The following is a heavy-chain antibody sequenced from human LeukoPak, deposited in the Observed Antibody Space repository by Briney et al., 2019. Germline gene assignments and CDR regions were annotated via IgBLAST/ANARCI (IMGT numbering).Heavy chain of an antibody. D-gene: IGHD5-12*01. Sequence: SETLSLTCTVSGGSISSSSYCWGWIRQPPGKGLEWIGSIYYSGSTYYNPSLKSRVTISVDTSKNQFSLKLSSVTAADTAVYYCARQDIVATIYAFDIWGQGTMVTVSS. CDR2: IYYSGST. CDR3: ARQDIVATIYAFDI. V-gene: IGHV4-39*01. J-gene: IGHJ3*02. CDR1: GGSISSSSYC.